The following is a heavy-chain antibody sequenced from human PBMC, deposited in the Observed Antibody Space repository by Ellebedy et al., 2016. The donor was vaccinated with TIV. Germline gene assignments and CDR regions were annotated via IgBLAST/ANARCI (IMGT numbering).Heavy chain of an antibody. V-gene: IGHV1-69*06. CDR1: GYTFTSYY. J-gene: IGHJ3*02. CDR3: AWPGDAFDI. CDR2: IIPIFGTA. Sequence: SVKVSCXASGYTFTSYYMHWVRQAPGQGLEWMGGIIPIFGTANYAQKFQGRVTITADKSTSTAYMELSSLRSEDTAVYYCAWPGDAFDIWGQGTMVTVSS.